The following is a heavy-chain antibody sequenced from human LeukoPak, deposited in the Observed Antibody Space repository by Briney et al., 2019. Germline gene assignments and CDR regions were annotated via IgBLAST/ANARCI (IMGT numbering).Heavy chain of an antibody. CDR3: ARDLWLGPNSPIDY. J-gene: IGHJ4*02. CDR2: ISYDGSNK. Sequence: GGSLRLSCAASGFTFSSYGMHWVRQAPGKGLEWVAVISYDGSNKYYADSVKGRFTISRDNSKNTLYLQMNSLRAEDTAVYYCARDLWLGPNSPIDYWGQGTLVTVSS. D-gene: IGHD2-21*01. V-gene: IGHV3-30*03. CDR1: GFTFSSYG.